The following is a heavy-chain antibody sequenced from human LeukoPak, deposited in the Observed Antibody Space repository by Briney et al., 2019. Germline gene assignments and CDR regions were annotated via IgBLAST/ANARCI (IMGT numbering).Heavy chain of an antibody. CDR2: IWYDESNK. V-gene: IGHV3-33*01. Sequence: GRSLRLSCTASGFTFSSYGMHWVRQAPGKGLERVAVIWYDESNKYYADSVKGRLTISRDNSKNTLYRQMNSLRAEDTAVYYCARDRDAVFDYWGQGTLVTVSS. D-gene: IGHD2-21*01. CDR1: GFTFSSYG. CDR3: ARDRDAVFDY. J-gene: IGHJ4*02.